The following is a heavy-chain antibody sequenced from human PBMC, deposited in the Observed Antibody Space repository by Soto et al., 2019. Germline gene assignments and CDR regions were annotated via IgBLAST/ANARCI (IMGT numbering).Heavy chain of an antibody. J-gene: IGHJ6*02. D-gene: IGHD4-4*01. Sequence: SETLSLTCSVSGGSINSGSHYWSWIRQHPGKGLEWIGHIYKTGSTDCNPSLKDRLTISIDTSKNQFSLSLRSVTDAGTAVYYCARDRIQFSVDVWGQGTTVTVSS. CDR2: IYKTGST. V-gene: IGHV4-31*03. CDR3: ARDRIQFSVDV. CDR1: GGSINSGSHY.